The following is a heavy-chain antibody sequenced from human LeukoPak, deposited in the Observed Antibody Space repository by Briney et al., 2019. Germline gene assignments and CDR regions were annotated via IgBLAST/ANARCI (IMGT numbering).Heavy chain of an antibody. Sequence: GGSLRLSCAASGFSFSGYWMSWVRQAPGKGLEWVANIKQDGSEKYYVDSVKGRFTISRDNAKNSLYLQMNSLRAEDTAVYYCARLVGATTPCDYWGQGTLVTVSS. V-gene: IGHV3-7*01. J-gene: IGHJ4*02. CDR3: ARLVGATTPCDY. D-gene: IGHD1-26*01. CDR1: GFSFSGYW. CDR2: IKQDGSEK.